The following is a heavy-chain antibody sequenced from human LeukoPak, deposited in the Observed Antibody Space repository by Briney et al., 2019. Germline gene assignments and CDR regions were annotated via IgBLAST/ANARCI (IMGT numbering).Heavy chain of an antibody. V-gene: IGHV4-4*07. CDR3: ARGGLEQYAPFDY. CDR1: GGSTSSYY. CDR2: IYTSGST. D-gene: IGHD1/OR15-1a*01. Sequence: PSETLSLTCTVSGGSTSSYYWSWIRQPPGKGLEWIGRIYTSGSTNYNPSLKSRVTMSVDTSKNQFSLKLSSVTAADTAVYYCARGGLEQYAPFDYWGQGTLVTVSS. J-gene: IGHJ4*02.